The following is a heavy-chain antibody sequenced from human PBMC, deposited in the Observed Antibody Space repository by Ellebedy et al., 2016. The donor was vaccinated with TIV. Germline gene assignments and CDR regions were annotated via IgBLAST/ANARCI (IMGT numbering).Heavy chain of an antibody. D-gene: IGHD3-10*01. V-gene: IGHV1-69*13. CDR1: GGTFSSYA. CDR3: AGKMSGSSVDS. CDR2: IIPIFGTT. J-gene: IGHJ4*02. Sequence: ASVKVSCKASGGTFSSYAFSWVRQAPGQGLEWMGGIIPIFGTTNYAQKFQGRVTITADESTSTVYMGLSSLRSEDTAVYYCAGKMSGSSVDSWGQGTLVTVSS.